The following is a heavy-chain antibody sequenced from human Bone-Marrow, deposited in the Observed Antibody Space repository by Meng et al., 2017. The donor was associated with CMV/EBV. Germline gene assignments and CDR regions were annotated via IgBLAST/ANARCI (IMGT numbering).Heavy chain of an antibody. J-gene: IGHJ4*02. CDR1: GYTFTSYG. CDR3: ARGSYDFWSGYSLGLGDY. Sequence: ASVKVSCKASGYTFTSYGISWVRQAPGQGLEWMGWISAYNGNTNYAQKLQGRVTMTTDTSTSTAYMELRSLRSDDTAVYDCARGSYDFWSGYSLGLGDYWGQGTLVTVSS. D-gene: IGHD3-3*01. V-gene: IGHV1-18*01. CDR2: ISAYNGNT.